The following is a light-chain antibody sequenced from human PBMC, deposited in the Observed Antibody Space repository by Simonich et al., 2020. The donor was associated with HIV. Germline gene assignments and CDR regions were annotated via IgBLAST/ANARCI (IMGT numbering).Light chain of an antibody. CDR1: QSVSSY. Sequence: EIVLTQSPATLSLSPGERATLSCRASQSVSSYLAWYQQKPGQAPRLLIYDASNRATGIPARFSGSGSGTEFTLTISSMQSEDFAVYYCQHYNNWPLTFGGGTKVEIK. CDR2: DAS. J-gene: IGKJ4*01. V-gene: IGKV3-11*01. CDR3: QHYNNWPLT.